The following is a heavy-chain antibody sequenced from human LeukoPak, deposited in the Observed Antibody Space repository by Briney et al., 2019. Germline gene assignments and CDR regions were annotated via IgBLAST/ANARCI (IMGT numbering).Heavy chain of an antibody. CDR1: GFTFSSYA. D-gene: IGHD3-22*01. CDR3: ARDLGPYDSSGSVDY. V-gene: IGHV3-30-3*01. Sequence: GGSLRLSCAASGFTFSSYAMSWVRQAPGKGLEWVAVISYDGSNKYYADSVKGRFTISRDNSKNTLYLQMNSLRAEDTAVYYCARDLGPYDSSGSVDYWGQGTLVTVSS. J-gene: IGHJ4*02. CDR2: ISYDGSNK.